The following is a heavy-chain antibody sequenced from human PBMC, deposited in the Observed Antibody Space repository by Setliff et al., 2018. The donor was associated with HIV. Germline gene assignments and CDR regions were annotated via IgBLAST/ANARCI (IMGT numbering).Heavy chain of an antibody. CDR1: GFTVSGTY. J-gene: IGHJ4*02. CDR2: IYDDGST. D-gene: IGHD4-17*01. Sequence: PSETLSLSCAVSGFTVSGTYMRWIRQAPGKGLEWVSVIYDDGSTYYADSVKGRFTSSRDSSKNTLFIQMNSLRAEDTAMYYCARGHYGEWGQGTLVTVSS. CDR3: ARGHYGE. V-gene: IGHV3-53*01.